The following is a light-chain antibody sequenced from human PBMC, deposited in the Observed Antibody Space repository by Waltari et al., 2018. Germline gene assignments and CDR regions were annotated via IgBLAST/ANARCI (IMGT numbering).Light chain of an antibody. J-gene: IGKJ4*01. V-gene: IGKV3-11*01. Sequence: EIVSTQSPATLSVSPGERATLSCRASQTVSNYLPWYHQKPGQAPSLLIYDASNRATGIPARFSGSGSGTDFALTTSSLEPEDFTFYYCQQRSNWLTFGGGTKVEIK. CDR1: QTVSNY. CDR3: QQRSNWLT. CDR2: DAS.